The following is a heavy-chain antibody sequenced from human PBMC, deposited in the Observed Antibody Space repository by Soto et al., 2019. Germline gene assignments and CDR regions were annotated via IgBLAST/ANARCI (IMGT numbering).Heavy chain of an antibody. Sequence: QVQLVQSGAEVKKPGSSVKVSCKASGGTFSSYTISWVRQAPGQGLEWMGRIIPILGIANYAQKFQGRVTITGDKSKSTAYRELRRLGFEDTAVDYCGRAGGYFTNGVCYTNDYLGQGTLVTVSS. CDR2: IIPILGIA. CDR1: GGTFSSYT. J-gene: IGHJ4*02. CDR3: GRAGGYFTNGVCYTNDY. D-gene: IGHD2-8*01. V-gene: IGHV1-69*02.